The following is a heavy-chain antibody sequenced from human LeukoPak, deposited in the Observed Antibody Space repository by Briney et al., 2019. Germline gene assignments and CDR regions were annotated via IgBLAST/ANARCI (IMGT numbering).Heavy chain of an antibody. D-gene: IGHD3-10*01. J-gene: IGHJ4*02. CDR1: SGSFGGYY. Sequence: SETLSLTCDVYSGSFGGYYWSWIRQPPGKGLEWIGSIYYSGNTYYNPSLKSRVTISVDTSKNQFSLKLSSVTAADTAVYYCARDYYGPLDYWGQGTLVTVSS. CDR2: IYYSGNT. V-gene: IGHV4-34*09. CDR3: ARDYYGPLDY.